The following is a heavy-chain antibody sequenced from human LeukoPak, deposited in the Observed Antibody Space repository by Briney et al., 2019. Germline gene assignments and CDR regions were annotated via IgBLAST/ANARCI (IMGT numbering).Heavy chain of an antibody. V-gene: IGHV3-33*01. D-gene: IGHD3-22*01. CDR1: GFTFSRYG. J-gene: IGHJ3*02. Sequence: PGGSLRLSCAASGFTFSRYGMHWVRQAPGKGLEWVAVIWYDGSNRYYADSVKGRFTISRDNSKNTLYLQMNSLRAEDTAVYYCAREAYYDSSGYYGAFDIWGQGTMVTVSS. CDR3: AREAYYDSSGYYGAFDI. CDR2: IWYDGSNR.